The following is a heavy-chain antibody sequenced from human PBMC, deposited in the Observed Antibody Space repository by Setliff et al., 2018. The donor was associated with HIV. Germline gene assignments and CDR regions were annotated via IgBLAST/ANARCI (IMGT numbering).Heavy chain of an antibody. V-gene: IGHV3-33*01. CDR1: GFSFSSYG. CDR2: IWFDGKTE. CDR3: ARDERRTSSIDY. Sequence: GESLKISCAASGFSFSSYGMHWVRQAPGKGLEWVAIIWFDGKTEYYADSVKGRFSISRDNSKNILLLQMNSLRADDTAVYFCARDERRTSSIDYWGQGTLVTVSS. J-gene: IGHJ4*02.